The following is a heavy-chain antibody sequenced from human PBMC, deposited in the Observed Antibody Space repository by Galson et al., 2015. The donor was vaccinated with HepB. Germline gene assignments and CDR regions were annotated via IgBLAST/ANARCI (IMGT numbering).Heavy chain of an antibody. CDR1: GGTFSSYA. V-gene: IGHV1-69*04. CDR2: IIPILGIA. CDR3: ARDRSGSYATDLAC. D-gene: IGHD1-26*01. J-gene: IGHJ4*02. Sequence: SVKVSCKASGGTFSSYAISWVRQAPGQGLEWMGRIIPILGIANYAQKFQGRVTITADKSTNTAYMELSSLRSEDTAVYYCARDRSGSYATDLACWGQGTLVTVSS.